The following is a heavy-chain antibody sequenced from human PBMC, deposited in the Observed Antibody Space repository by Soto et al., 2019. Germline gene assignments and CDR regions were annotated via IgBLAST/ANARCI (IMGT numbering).Heavy chain of an antibody. D-gene: IGHD6-19*01. CDR1: GFTFSSYA. V-gene: IGHV3-30*18. CDR2: ISYDGRNK. Sequence: SCAASGFTFSSYAMHWVRQAPGKGLEWVAVISYDGRNKYYADSVKGRFTISRDNSKNTLYLQMSSLRAEDTAVYYCVKDGSSGWPYYYGMDVWGQGTTVTVSS. J-gene: IGHJ6*02. CDR3: VKDGSSGWPYYYGMDV.